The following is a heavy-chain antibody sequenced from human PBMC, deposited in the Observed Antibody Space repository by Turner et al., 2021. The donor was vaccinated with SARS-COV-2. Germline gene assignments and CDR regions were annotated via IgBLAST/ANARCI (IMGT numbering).Heavy chain of an antibody. J-gene: IGHJ6*02. CDR3: ARDHYDILTGYYELMDV. CDR1: GFSLSTSGMC. V-gene: IGHV2-70*15. CDR2: IDWDDDK. Sequence: QVTLRESGPALVKPTQTLTLTCTFSGFSLSTSGMCVSWIRQPPGKALEWLASIDWDDDKYYSTSLKTRLTISQDTSKNQVVLTMTNMDPVDTATYYCARDHYDILTGYYELMDVWGQGTTVTVSS. D-gene: IGHD3-9*01.